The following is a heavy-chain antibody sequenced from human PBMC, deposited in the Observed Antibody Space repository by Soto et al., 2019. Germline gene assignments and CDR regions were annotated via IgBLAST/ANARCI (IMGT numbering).Heavy chain of an antibody. CDR3: ARGDATKIVVTTYYAMDV. CDR2: IIPVFGTP. Sequence: QIQLVQSGAEVKKPGSSVKVSCKASGCSLSNYGISWVRQAPGQGLEWMGAIIPVFGTPNYAQKFQDRVTITADESTTTVYMEVRSLISEDSAVYYCARGDATKIVVTTYYAMDVWGQGTTVTVSS. J-gene: IGHJ6*02. D-gene: IGHD3-22*01. CDR1: GCSLSNYG. V-gene: IGHV1-69*12.